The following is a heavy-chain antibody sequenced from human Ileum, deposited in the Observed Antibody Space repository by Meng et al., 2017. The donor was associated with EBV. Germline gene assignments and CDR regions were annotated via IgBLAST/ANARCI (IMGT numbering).Heavy chain of an antibody. CDR2: INPNSGGT. J-gene: IGHJ4*02. CDR1: GYTFTGYY. D-gene: IGHD3-10*01. V-gene: IGHV1-2*06. Sequence: VHVVQSGAGVRTPGAAVKVSCKGSGYTFTGYYMHWVRQAPGQGLEWMGRINPNSGGTNYAQKFQGRVTMTRDTSISTAYMELSRLRSDDTAVYYCARVGYGSGSFRFDYWGQGTLVTVSS. CDR3: ARVGYGSGSFRFDY.